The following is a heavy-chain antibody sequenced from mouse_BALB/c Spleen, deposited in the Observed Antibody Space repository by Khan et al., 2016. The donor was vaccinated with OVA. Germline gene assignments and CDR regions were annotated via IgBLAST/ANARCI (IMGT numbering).Heavy chain of an antibody. Sequence: EVKLEVSGPGLVKPSQSLSLTCTVTGYSITSGYGWNWIRQFPGNKLEWMGYISYSGSTNYNPSLKSRISITRDTSKNQFFLQLNSVTTEETATYYCARTARIKYWGQGTTLTVSS. D-gene: IGHD1-2*01. CDR3: ARTARIKY. J-gene: IGHJ2*01. V-gene: IGHV3-2*02. CDR2: ISYSGST. CDR1: GYSITSGYG.